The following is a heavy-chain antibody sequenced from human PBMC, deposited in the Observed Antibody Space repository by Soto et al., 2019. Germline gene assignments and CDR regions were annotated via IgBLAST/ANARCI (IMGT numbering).Heavy chain of an antibody. J-gene: IGHJ4*02. CDR2: IYYSGST. CDR3: ARQGVRGVIITVFDY. V-gene: IGHV4-39*01. D-gene: IGHD3-10*01. CDR1: GGSISSSSYY. Sequence: SETLSLTCTVSGGSISSSSYYWGWIRQPPGKGLEWIGSIYYSGSTYYNPSLKSRVTISVDTSKNQFSLKLSSVTAADTAVYYCARQGVRGVIITVFDYWGQGTLVTVSS.